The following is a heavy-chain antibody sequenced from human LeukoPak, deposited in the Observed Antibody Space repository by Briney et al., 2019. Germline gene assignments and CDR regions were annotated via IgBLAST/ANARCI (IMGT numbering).Heavy chain of an antibody. CDR2: ISSSSSYI. D-gene: IGHD4/OR15-4a*01. J-gene: IGHJ4*02. CDR3: TREEQVGARSSY. V-gene: IGHV3-21*01. CDR1: GFTFSRYS. Sequence: GGSLRLSCAASGFTFSRYSMNWVRQAPGKGLEWVSSISSSSSYIYYADSVKGRFTISRDNAKNSLYLQMNSLRAEDTAVYYCTREEQVGARSSYWGQGTLVIVSS.